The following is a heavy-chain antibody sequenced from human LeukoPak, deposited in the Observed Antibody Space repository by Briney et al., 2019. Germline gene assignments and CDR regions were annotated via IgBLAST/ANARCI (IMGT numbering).Heavy chain of an antibody. Sequence: GASVKVSCKASGYTFTSYGISWVRQAPGQGLEWMGWISAYNGNTNYAQKLQGRVTMTTDTSTSTAYMELRSLRSDDTAVYYCARVSRGDIVVVPAAILEYYYYYMDVWGKGTTVTVSS. D-gene: IGHD2-2*02. CDR2: ISAYNGNT. CDR3: ARVSRGDIVVVPAAILEYYYYYMDV. J-gene: IGHJ6*03. V-gene: IGHV1-18*01. CDR1: GYTFTSYG.